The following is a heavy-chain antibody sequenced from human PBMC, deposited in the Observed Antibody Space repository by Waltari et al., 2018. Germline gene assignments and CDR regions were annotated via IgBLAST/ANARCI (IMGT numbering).Heavy chain of an antibody. CDR3: ARAFSRY. CDR2: ISSSGATI. V-gene: IGHV3-48*04. D-gene: IGHD3-16*01. J-gene: IGHJ4*02. Sequence: EVQLVESGGDLVQPGGSLRFPCAASGFTFSSYSMNWVRQAPGKGLEWVSFISSSGATIYYADSVKGRFTISRDNAKNSLYLQMNSLRAEDTAVYYCARAFSRYWGQGTLVTVSS. CDR1: GFTFSSYS.